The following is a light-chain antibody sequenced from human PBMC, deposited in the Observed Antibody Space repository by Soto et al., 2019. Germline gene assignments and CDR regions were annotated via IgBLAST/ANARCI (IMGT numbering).Light chain of an antibody. J-gene: IGLJ2*01. CDR3: CSYAGSYV. CDR1: SSDVGGYNY. CDR2: DVS. V-gene: IGLV2-11*01. Sequence: QSALTQPRSVSGSPGPSVTISCTGTSSDVGGYNYVSWYQQHPGKAPKLMIYDVSKRPSGVPDRFSGSKSGNTASLTISGLQAEDEADYYCCSYAGSYVFGGGTKLTVL.